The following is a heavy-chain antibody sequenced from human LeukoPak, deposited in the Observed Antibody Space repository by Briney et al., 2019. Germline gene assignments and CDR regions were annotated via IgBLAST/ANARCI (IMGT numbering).Heavy chain of an antibody. CDR3: ASYYDYVWGSYRYDY. CDR1: GGSFSGYY. D-gene: IGHD3-16*02. J-gene: IGHJ4*02. CDR2: INHSGST. Sequence: PSETLSLTRAVYGGSFSGYYWSWIRQPPGKGLEWIGEINHSGSTNYNPSLKSRVTISVDTSKNQFSLKLSSVTAADTAVYYCASYYDYVWGSYRYDYWGQGTLVTVSS. V-gene: IGHV4-34*01.